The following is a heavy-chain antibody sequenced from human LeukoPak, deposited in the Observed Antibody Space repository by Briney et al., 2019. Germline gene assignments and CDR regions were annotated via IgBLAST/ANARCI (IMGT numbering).Heavy chain of an antibody. Sequence: PGGSLRLSCAASGFTFSDYYMSWIRQAPGKGLEWVSYISSSGSTIYYADSVKGRFTISRDNAKNSLYLQMNSLRAEDTAVYYCAREPDTSYVGYYMDVWGKGTTVTVSS. D-gene: IGHD1-26*01. CDR2: ISSSGSTI. J-gene: IGHJ6*03. CDR1: GFTFSDYY. CDR3: AREPDTSYVGYYMDV. V-gene: IGHV3-11*04.